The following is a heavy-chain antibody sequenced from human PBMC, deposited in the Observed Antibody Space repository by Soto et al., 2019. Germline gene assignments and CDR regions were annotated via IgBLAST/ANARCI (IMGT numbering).Heavy chain of an antibody. D-gene: IGHD6-19*01. CDR3: ARDLYKSGWTGTFDI. Sequence: VQLVESGGGVVQSGGYLKLSCAASGFAFDAYNIHWVRRAPGKGLEWVAFVWYDGSNEYYSDAVKGRFTVSRDNSKNSLYLELNSLRAEDTAVYYCARDLYKSGWTGTFDIWGQGTRVTVSS. CDR2: VWYDGSNE. V-gene: IGHV3-33*01. CDR1: GFAFDAYN. J-gene: IGHJ3*02.